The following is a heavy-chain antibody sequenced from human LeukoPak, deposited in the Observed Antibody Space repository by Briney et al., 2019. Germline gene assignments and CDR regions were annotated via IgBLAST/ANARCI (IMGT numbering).Heavy chain of an antibody. V-gene: IGHV3-66*02. CDR1: GFTVSSNY. CDR3: AKDLSDGYNSDY. Sequence: GGSLRLSCAASGFTVSSNYMSWVRQAPGKGLEWVSVIYSGGSTYYADSVKGRFTISRDNSKNTLYLQMNSLRAEDTAVYYCAKDLSDGYNSDYWGQGALVTVSS. J-gene: IGHJ4*02. CDR2: IYSGGST. D-gene: IGHD5-24*01.